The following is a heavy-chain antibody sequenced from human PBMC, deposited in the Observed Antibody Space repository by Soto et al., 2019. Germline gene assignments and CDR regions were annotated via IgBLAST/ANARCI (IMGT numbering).Heavy chain of an antibody. J-gene: IGHJ4*02. CDR2: IDPSDSYT. Sequence: GESLKISCKGSGYSFTSYWISWVRQMPGKALEWMGRIDPSDSYTNYSPSFQGHVTISADKSISTAYLQWSSLKASDTAMYYCARREYCSGGSCYYTFDYWGQGTLVTVSS. CDR3: ARREYCSGGSCYYTFDY. CDR1: GYSFTSYW. V-gene: IGHV5-10-1*01. D-gene: IGHD2-15*01.